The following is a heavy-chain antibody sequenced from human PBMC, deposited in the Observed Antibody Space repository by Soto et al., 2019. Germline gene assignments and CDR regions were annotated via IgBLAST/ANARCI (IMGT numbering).Heavy chain of an antibody. J-gene: IGHJ6*02. D-gene: IGHD6-19*01. Sequence: SLRLSCAASGFTVSSNYMSWVRQAPGKGLEWVSVIYSGGSTYYADSVKGRFTISRHNSKNTLYLQMNSLRAEDTAVYYCARARGKQWLVPHYYYYYGMDVWGQGTTVTVSS. V-gene: IGHV3-53*04. CDR1: GFTVSSNY. CDR2: IYSGGST. CDR3: ARARGKQWLVPHYYYYYGMDV.